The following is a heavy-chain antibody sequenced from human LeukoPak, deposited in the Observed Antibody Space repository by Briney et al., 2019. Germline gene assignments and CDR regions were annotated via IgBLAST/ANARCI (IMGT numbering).Heavy chain of an antibody. Sequence: PSETLSLTCTVSGGSISSSSYYWGWIRQPPGKGLEWIGSIYYSGSTYYNPSLKSRVTISVDTSKNQFSLKLSSVTAADTAVYYCARDRENSGYDHDAFDIWGQGTMVTVSS. CDR3: ARDRENSGYDHDAFDI. D-gene: IGHD5-12*01. CDR1: GGSISSSSYY. J-gene: IGHJ3*02. V-gene: IGHV4-39*07. CDR2: IYYSGST.